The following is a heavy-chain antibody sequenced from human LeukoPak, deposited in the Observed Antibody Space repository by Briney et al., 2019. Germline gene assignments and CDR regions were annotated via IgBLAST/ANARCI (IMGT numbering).Heavy chain of an antibody. J-gene: IGHJ4*02. Sequence: SETLFLTCTVSGGSISSGDYYWSWIRQPPGKGLEWIGYIYYSGSTYYNPSLKSRVTISVDTSKNQFSLKLSSVTAADTAVYYCARVPPLIAVVGGYFDYWGQGTLVTVSS. D-gene: IGHD6-19*01. CDR3: ARVPPLIAVVGGYFDY. CDR1: GGSISSGDYY. CDR2: IYYSGST. V-gene: IGHV4-30-4*08.